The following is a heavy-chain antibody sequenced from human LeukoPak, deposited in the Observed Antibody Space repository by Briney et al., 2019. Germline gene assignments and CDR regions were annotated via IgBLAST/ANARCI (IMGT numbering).Heavy chain of an antibody. V-gene: IGHV5-51*01. J-gene: IGHJ5*02. CDR1: GYSFTSYW. Sequence: GESLKISCKGSGYSFTSYWIGWVRQMPGKGLEWMGIIYPGDSDTRYSPSFQGQVTISADKSISTAYLQWSSLKASDTAMYYCARVLSGYCSSTSCYTGSGWFDPWGQGTLVTVSS. CDR2: IYPGDSDT. D-gene: IGHD2-2*02. CDR3: ARVLSGYCSSTSCYTGSGWFDP.